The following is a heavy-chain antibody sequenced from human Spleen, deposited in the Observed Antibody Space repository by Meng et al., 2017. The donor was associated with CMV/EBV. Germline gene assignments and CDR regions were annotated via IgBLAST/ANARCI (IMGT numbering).Heavy chain of an antibody. CDR2: IKQDGSEK. J-gene: IGHJ6*02. Sequence: GGSLRLSCAASGFTFSSYWMSWVRQAPGKGLEWVANIKQDGSEKYYVDSVKGRFTISRDNAKNSLYLQMNSLRAEDTAVYYCARGEYCSSTSCYWNYYYGMDVWGQGTTVTVSS. D-gene: IGHD2-2*01. CDR1: GFTFSSYW. CDR3: ARGEYCSSTSCYWNYYYGMDV. V-gene: IGHV3-7*01.